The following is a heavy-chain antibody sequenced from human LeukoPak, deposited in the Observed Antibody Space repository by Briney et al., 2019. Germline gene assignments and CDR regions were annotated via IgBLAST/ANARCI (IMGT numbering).Heavy chain of an antibody. D-gene: IGHD4-17*01. J-gene: IGHJ3*02. V-gene: IGHV1-69*06. CDR1: GATFSSYA. CDR2: IIPIFGTA. Sequence: ASVKLSGKASGATFSSYAISWVGQAPGQGLEWMGGIIPIFGTANYAQKFQGRVTITADKSTSTAYMELSSLRSEDTAVYYCARDLKDDYGDYVHAFDIWGQGTMVTVSS. CDR3: ARDLKDDYGDYVHAFDI.